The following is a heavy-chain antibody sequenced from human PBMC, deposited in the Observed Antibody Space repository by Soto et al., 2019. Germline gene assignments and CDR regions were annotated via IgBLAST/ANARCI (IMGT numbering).Heavy chain of an antibody. CDR3: ARAGISAVFDY. CDR2: IKGGGGEK. D-gene: IGHD6-13*01. V-gene: IGHV3-7*01. J-gene: IGHJ4*02. CDR1: GFTFSSYA. Sequence: GWSLRLSCAASGFTFSSYAMSWVRQAPGKGLEWVANIKGGGGEKDYVDSVKGRFTISRDNAKNSLFLQMNSLSAEDTAVYYCARAGISAVFDYWGQGTLVTVSS.